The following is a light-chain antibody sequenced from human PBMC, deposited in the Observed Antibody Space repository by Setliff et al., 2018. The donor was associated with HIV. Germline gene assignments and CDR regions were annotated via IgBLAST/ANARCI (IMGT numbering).Light chain of an antibody. CDR1: SSDVGGYNY. V-gene: IGLV2-14*01. CDR3: CSYAGSPYV. CDR2: EVS. Sequence: QSVLTQPASVSGSPGQSITISCTGTSSDVGGYNYVSWYQQHPGKAPKLMIYEVSNRPSGVPDRFSASKSGNTASLTISGLQAEDEADYYCCSYAGSPYVFGTGTKVTVL. J-gene: IGLJ1*01.